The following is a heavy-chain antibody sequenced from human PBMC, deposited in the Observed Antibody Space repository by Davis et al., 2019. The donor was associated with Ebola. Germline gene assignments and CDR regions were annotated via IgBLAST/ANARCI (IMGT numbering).Heavy chain of an antibody. D-gene: IGHD4-17*01. V-gene: IGHV3-30*18. CDR2: ISYDGSNK. CDR3: VKDDYGDYAYYYYGMDV. CDR1: GFTFSSYG. Sequence: GESLKISCAASGFTFSSYGMHWVRQAPGKGLEWVAVISYDGSNKYYADSVKGRFTISRDNSKNTLYLQMNSLRAEDTAVYYCVKDDYGDYAYYYYGMDVWGQGTTVTVSS. J-gene: IGHJ6*02.